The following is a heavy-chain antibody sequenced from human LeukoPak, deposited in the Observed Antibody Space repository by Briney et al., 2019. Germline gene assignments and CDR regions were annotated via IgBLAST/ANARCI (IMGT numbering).Heavy chain of an antibody. CDR2: FDPEDGET. CDR1: GYTLTELS. Sequence: ASVKVSCKVSGYTLTELSMHWVRQAPGKGLEWMGGFDPEDGETIYAQKFQGRVTMTEDTSTDTAYMELSSLRSEDTAVYYCAKEDGYNGGEDYWGQGTLVTVSS. D-gene: IGHD5-24*01. J-gene: IGHJ4*02. CDR3: AKEDGYNGGEDY. V-gene: IGHV1-24*01.